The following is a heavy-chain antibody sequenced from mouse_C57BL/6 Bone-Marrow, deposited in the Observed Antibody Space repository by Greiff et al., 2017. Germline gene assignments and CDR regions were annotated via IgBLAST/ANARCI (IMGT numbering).Heavy chain of an antibody. CDR1: GFNIKDDY. CDR2: IDPENGDT. Sequence: EVQLQPSGAELVRPGASVKLSCTASGFNIKDDYMHWVKQRPEQGLEWIGWIDPENGDTEYASKFQGKATITADTSSNTAYLQLSSLTSEDTAVYYCTRSCWFAYWGQGTLVTVSA. J-gene: IGHJ3*01. V-gene: IGHV14-4*01. CDR3: TRSCWFAY. D-gene: IGHD1-1*01.